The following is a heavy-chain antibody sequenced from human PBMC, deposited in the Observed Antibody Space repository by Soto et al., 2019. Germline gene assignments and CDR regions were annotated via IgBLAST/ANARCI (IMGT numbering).Heavy chain of an antibody. CDR1: GGSIISGGYY. J-gene: IGHJ5*02. CDR3: ARVNIVVVVAADSNWFDP. D-gene: IGHD2-15*01. CDR2: IYYSGST. Sequence: SETLSLTCTVSGGSIISGGYYWSWIRQHPGKGLEWIGYIYYSGSTYYNPSLKSRVTVSVDTSKNQFSLKLSSVTAADTAVYYCARVNIVVVVAADSNWFDPWGQGTLVTVSS. V-gene: IGHV4-31*03.